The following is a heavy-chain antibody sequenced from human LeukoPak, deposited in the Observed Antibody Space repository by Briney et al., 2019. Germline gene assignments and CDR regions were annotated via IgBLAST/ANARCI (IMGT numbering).Heavy chain of an antibody. CDR3: ARVFAYCSGGSCLSYMDV. CDR1: GFTFSSYS. J-gene: IGHJ6*03. CDR2: ISSSSSYI. Sequence: GGSLRLSCAASGFTFSSYSMNWVRQAPGKGLEWVSSISSSSSYIYYADSVKGRFTISRDNAKNSLYLQMNSLRAEDTAVYYCARVFAYCSGGSCLSYMDVWGKGTTVTVSS. D-gene: IGHD2-15*01. V-gene: IGHV3-21*01.